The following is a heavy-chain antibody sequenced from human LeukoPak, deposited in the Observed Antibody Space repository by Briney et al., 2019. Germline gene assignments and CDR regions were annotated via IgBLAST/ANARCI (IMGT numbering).Heavy chain of an antibody. CDR1: GYSFTSYW. CDR2: IYPDDSDT. Sequence: GESLKISCKGSGYSFTSYWIGWVRQMPGKGLEWMGIIYPDDSDTRYSPSFQGQVTISADKSISTAYLQWSSLKASDTAMYYCARQSCGGDCYYNWFDPWGQGTLVTVSS. J-gene: IGHJ5*02. D-gene: IGHD2-21*02. CDR3: ARQSCGGDCYYNWFDP. V-gene: IGHV5-51*01.